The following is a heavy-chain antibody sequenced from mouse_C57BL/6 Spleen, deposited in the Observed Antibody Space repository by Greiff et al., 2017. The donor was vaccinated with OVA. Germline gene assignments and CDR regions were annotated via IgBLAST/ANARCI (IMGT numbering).Heavy chain of an antibody. Sequence: DVKLVESGPGLVKPSQSLSLTCSVTGYSITSGYYWNWIRQFPGNKLEWMGYISYDGSNNYNPSLKNRISITRDTSKNQFFLKLNSVTTEDTATYYCARAYDYVWFAYWGQGTLVTVSA. CDR1: GYSITSGYY. V-gene: IGHV3-6*01. D-gene: IGHD2-4*01. CDR3: ARAYDYVWFAY. J-gene: IGHJ3*01. CDR2: ISYDGSN.